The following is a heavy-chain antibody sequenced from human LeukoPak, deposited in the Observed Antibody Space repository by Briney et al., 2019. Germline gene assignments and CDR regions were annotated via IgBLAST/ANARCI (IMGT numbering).Heavy chain of an antibody. CDR3: ARHRDYYDSSGYTFPIDY. CDR2: IYYSGNT. Sequence: PSETLSLTCTVCGGFLSSYYWTWIRPPPGKGLEWIGYIYYSGNTNYNPSLKSRVTISVDTSKNQFSLKLSSVTAADTAVYYCARHRDYYDSSGYTFPIDYWGQGTLVTVSS. CDR1: GGFLSSYY. V-gene: IGHV4-59*08. J-gene: IGHJ4*02. D-gene: IGHD3-22*01.